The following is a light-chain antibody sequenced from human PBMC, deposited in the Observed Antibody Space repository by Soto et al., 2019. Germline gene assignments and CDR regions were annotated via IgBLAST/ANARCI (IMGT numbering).Light chain of an antibody. Sequence: QSALTQPASVSGSPGQSITISCTGASSDIGAYNYVSWYQQHPGQAPKLMIYEVSNRPSRVSNRFSGSKSGNTASLTISGLQAEDEAVYYCSSYTSSSTYVIFGGGTKVTVL. CDR2: EVS. V-gene: IGLV2-14*01. J-gene: IGLJ2*01. CDR3: SSYTSSSTYVI. CDR1: SSDIGAYNY.